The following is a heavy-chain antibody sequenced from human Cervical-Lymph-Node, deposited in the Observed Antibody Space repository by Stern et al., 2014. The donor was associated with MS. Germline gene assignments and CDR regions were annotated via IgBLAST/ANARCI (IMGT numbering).Heavy chain of an antibody. J-gene: IGHJ5*02. Sequence: EDQLVESGGGLVQPGGSLRLSCAASGFTFSIYWMHWVRQAPGKGLVWVSRINGDGSTTSHADSVKGRFTISRDNAKNTLYLQMNSLRVEDTAVYYCVRSDWFDPWGQGTLVTVSS. CDR3: VRSDWFDP. CDR1: GFTFSIYW. V-gene: IGHV3-74*02. CDR2: INGDGSTT.